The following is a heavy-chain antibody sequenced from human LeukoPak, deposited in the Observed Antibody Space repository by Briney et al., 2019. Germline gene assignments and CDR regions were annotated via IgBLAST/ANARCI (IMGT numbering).Heavy chain of an antibody. V-gene: IGHV3-30*02. CDR3: AKVGQPWSIWDYFDY. CDR1: GVTFSGYS. D-gene: IGHD3-16*01. Sequence: GGSLRLSCSTSGVTFSGYSMNWVRQAPGKGLEWVAFIRYDGSNKYYADSVKGRFTISRENSKNTLYLQMNSLRAGDTAVYYCAKVGQPWSIWDYFDYWGQGTLVTVSS. CDR2: IRYDGSNK. J-gene: IGHJ4*02.